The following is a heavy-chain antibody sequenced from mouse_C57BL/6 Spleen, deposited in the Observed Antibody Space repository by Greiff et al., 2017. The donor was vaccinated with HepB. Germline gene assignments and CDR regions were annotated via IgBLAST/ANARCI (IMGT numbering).Heavy chain of an antibody. CDR1: GYTFTDYN. D-gene: IGHD3-3*01. J-gene: IGHJ1*03. Sequence: EVQRVESGPELVKPGASVKIPCKASGYTFTDYNMDWVKQSHGKSLEWIGDINPNNGGTIYNQKFKGKATLTVDKSSSTAYMELRSLTSEDTAVYYGARGDGTGWYFDVWGTGTTVTVSS. V-gene: IGHV1-18*01. CDR3: ARGDGTGWYFDV. CDR2: INPNNGGT.